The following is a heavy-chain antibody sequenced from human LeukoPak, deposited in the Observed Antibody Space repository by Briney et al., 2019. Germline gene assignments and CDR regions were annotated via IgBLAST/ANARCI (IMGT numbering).Heavy chain of an antibody. CDR2: INHSGST. CDR3: ARGRVYYGSGSYYPLDY. J-gene: IGHJ4*02. D-gene: IGHD3-10*01. V-gene: IGHV4-34*01. Sequence: SETLSLTCAVYGGSFSGYYWSWIRQPPGKGLEWIGEINHSGSTNYNPSLKSRVTISVDASKNQFSLKLSSVTAADTAVYYCARGRVYYGSGSYYPLDYWGQGTLVTVSS. CDR1: GGSFSGYY.